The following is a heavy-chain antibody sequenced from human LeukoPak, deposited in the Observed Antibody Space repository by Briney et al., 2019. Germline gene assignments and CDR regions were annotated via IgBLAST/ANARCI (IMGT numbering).Heavy chain of an antibody. D-gene: IGHD1-26*01. V-gene: IGHV3-48*04. CDR1: GFTFSSYA. J-gene: IGHJ5*02. CDR3: ARGSGSYGPGA. CDR2: IRSSSSTI. Sequence: GGSLRLSCAASGFTFSSYAMSWVRQAPGKGLEWVSYIRSSSSTIYYADSVKGRFTISRDNAKNSLYLQMNSLRAEDTAVYYCARGSGSYGPGAWGQGTLVTVSS.